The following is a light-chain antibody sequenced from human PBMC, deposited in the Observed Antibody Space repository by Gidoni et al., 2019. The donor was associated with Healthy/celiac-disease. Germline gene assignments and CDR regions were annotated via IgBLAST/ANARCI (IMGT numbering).Light chain of an antibody. J-gene: IGKJ1*01. Sequence: EIVMTPSPATLSVSPGKRATLSCRASPSVSSNLAWYQQKPGQAPRLLIYGASTRATGLPARFRGSGSGTEFTLSISSLQSEDFAVYYCQQYNNWPRTFGQGTKVEIK. CDR2: GAS. CDR3: QQYNNWPRT. V-gene: IGKV3-15*01. CDR1: PSVSSN.